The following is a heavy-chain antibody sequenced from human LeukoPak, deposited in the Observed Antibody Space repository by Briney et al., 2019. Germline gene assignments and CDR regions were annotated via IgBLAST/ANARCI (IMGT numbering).Heavy chain of an antibody. V-gene: IGHV1-2*02. Sequence: ASVKVSRKASGYTFIAYYMHWVRQAPGQALEWMGWINPDTGATNYAQEFQGRVTMSRDTSINTAYMELSRLLSNDTAVYYCAKTAVPGTRELDYWGQGALVTVSS. J-gene: IGHJ4*02. CDR2: INPDTGAT. CDR1: GYTFIAYY. D-gene: IGHD6-19*01. CDR3: AKTAVPGTRELDY.